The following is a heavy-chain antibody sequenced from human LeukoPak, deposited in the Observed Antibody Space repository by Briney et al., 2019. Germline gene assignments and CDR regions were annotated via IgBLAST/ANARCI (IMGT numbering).Heavy chain of an antibody. V-gene: IGHV3-21*01. Sequence: GGSLRLSCAASGFTFSSYSMNWVRQAPGKGLEWVSSISSSSSYIYYADSVKGRFTISRDNAKNSLYLQMNSLRAEDTAVYYCARVRGSSWDAFDIWGQGTMVTVSS. CDR1: GFTFSSYS. D-gene: IGHD6-13*01. J-gene: IGHJ3*02. CDR3: ARVRGSSWDAFDI. CDR2: ISSSSSYI.